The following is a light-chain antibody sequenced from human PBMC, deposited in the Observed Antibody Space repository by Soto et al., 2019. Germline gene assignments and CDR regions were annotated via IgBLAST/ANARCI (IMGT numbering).Light chain of an antibody. J-gene: IGLJ2*01. CDR2: TNN. CDR3: AAWDDSLNGVV. Sequence: QSVLTQPPSASGTPGQRVTISCSGSISNIGGNTVNWYQQLPGTAPKLLMYTNNQRPSVVPDRFAGSKSGTSASLAISGLQSEDEADYYCAAWDDSLNGVVFGGGTKLTVL. CDR1: ISNIGGNT. V-gene: IGLV1-44*01.